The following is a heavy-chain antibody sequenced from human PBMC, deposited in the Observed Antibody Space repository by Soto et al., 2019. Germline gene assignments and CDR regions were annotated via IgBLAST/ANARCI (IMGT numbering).Heavy chain of an antibody. CDR3: ARDQLYSYGYPTLYFDY. CDR1: GFTFSSYG. J-gene: IGHJ4*02. D-gene: IGHD5-18*01. CDR2: IWYDGSNK. V-gene: IGHV3-33*01. Sequence: GGSLRLSCAASGFTFSSYGMHWVRQAPGKGLEWVAVIWYDGSNKYYADSVKGRFTISRDNSKNTLYLQMNSLRAEDTAVYYCARDQLYSYGYPTLYFDYWGQGTLVTVSS.